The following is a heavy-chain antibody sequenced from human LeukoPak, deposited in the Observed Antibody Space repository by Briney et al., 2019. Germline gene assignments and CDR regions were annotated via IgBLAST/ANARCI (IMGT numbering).Heavy chain of an antibody. CDR3: ARETYGSGSYYRY. J-gene: IGHJ4*02. V-gene: IGHV4-31*03. CDR2: IYYSGST. Sequence: SETLSLTCTVSGGSISSGGYYWSWIRQHPGKGLEWIGYIYYSGSTYYNPSLKRRVTISVDTSKNQFSLKLSSVTAADTAVYYCARETYGSGSYYRYWGQGTLVTVSS. D-gene: IGHD3-10*01. CDR1: GGSISSGGYY.